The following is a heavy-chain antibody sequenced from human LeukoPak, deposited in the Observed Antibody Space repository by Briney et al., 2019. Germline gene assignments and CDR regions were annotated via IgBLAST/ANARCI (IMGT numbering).Heavy chain of an antibody. D-gene: IGHD1-26*01. V-gene: IGHV3-21*01. CDR2: ISSSSSYI. Sequence: KSGGSLRLSCAASGFTSSSYSMNWVRQAPGKGLEWVSSISSSSSYIYYADSVKGRFTISRDNAKNSLYLQMNSLRAEDTAVYYCARVASGSYSYYYYGMDVWGQGTTVTVSS. CDR1: GFTSSSYS. CDR3: ARVASGSYSYYYYGMDV. J-gene: IGHJ6*02.